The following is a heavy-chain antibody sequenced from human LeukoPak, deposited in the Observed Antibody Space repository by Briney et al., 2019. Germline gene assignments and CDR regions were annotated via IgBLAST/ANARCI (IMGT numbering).Heavy chain of an antibody. J-gene: IGHJ6*03. CDR1: GYTFTSYD. Sequence: RASVKVSCKASGYTFTSYDINWVRQATGQGLEWMGWMNPNSGNTGYAQKFQGRVTITRNTSISTAYMELSSLRSEDTAVYYCARGVVLSGYMDVWGKGTMVTVSS. V-gene: IGHV1-8*03. D-gene: IGHD2-15*01. CDR2: MNPNSGNT. CDR3: ARGVVLSGYMDV.